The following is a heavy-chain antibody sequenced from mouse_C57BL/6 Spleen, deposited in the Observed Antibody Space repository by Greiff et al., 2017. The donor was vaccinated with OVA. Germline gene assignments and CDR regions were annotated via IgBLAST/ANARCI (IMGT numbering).Heavy chain of an antibody. CDR1: GYTFTDYY. D-gene: IGHD4-1*01. V-gene: IGHV1-26*01. CDR2: INPNNGGT. CDR3: ARPSNWDDGEDYYAMDY. Sequence: VQLQQSGPELVKPGASVKISCKASGYTFTDYYMNWVKQSHGKSLEWIGDINPNNGGTSYNQKFKGKATLTVDKSSSTAYMELRSLTSEDSAVYYCARPSNWDDGEDYYAMDYWGQGTSVTVSS. J-gene: IGHJ4*01.